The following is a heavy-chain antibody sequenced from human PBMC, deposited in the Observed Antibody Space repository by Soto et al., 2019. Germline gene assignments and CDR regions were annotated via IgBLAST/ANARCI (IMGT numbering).Heavy chain of an antibody. Sequence: PSETLSLTCTVSGGSVSSGSYYWGWIRQPPGKGLEWIGYIYHSGSTNYNPSLKSRVTISVDTSKNQFSLSLTSVTAADTAVHYCARLSAAWFDPWGQGTLVTVSS. CDR3: ARLSAAWFDP. D-gene: IGHD6-19*01. CDR2: IYHSGST. J-gene: IGHJ5*02. CDR1: GGSVSSGSYY. V-gene: IGHV4-61*01.